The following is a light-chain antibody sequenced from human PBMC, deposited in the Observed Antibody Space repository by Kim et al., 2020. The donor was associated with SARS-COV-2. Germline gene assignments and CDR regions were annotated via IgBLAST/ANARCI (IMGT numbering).Light chain of an antibody. CDR3: LQHNSYPLT. V-gene: IGKV1-17*03. CDR1: QGIRSC. J-gene: IGKJ4*01. Sequence: AAVGDRVTITCRASQGIRSCLAWYQQKPGKVTKRLIYAAASLQSGVPSRFSGSGSGTEFTLTISSLQPEDFATYYCLQHNSYPLTFGGGTKVDIK. CDR2: AAA.